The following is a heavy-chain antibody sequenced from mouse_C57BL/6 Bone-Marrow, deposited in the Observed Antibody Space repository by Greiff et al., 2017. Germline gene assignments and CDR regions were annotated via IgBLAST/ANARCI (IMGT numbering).Heavy chain of an antibody. CDR1: GYTFTSYG. CDR2: IYPRSGNT. Sequence: VQLQQSGAELARPGASVKLSCKASGYTFTSYGISWVKQRTGQGLEWIGEIYPRSGNTYYNEKFKGKATLTADKSSSTAYMELRSLTSEDSAVYFCARSNWDVEAYWGQGTLVTVSA. V-gene: IGHV1-81*01. D-gene: IGHD4-1*01. CDR3: ARSNWDVEAY. J-gene: IGHJ3*01.